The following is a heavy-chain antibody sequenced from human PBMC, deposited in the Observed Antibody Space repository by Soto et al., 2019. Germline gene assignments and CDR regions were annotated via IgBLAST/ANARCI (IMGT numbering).Heavy chain of an antibody. CDR1: GGSISSYY. Sequence: PSETLSLTCTVSGGSISSYYWSWIRQPPGKGLEWIGYIYYSGSTNYNPSLKSRVTISVDTSKNQFSLKLSSVTAADTAVYYCARSLDYGDYGGSFGLYYFDYWGQGTLVTVSS. J-gene: IGHJ4*02. D-gene: IGHD4-17*01. V-gene: IGHV4-59*01. CDR3: ARSLDYGDYGGSFGLYYFDY. CDR2: IYYSGST.